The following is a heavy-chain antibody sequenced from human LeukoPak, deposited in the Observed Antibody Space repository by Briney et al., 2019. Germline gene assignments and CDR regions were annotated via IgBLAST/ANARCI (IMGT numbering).Heavy chain of an antibody. CDR1: GFSLSNYG. D-gene: IGHD3-16*01. CDR2: INYDGSNR. V-gene: IGHV3-33*01. J-gene: IGHJ4*02. CDR3: ARWGGTRQFYFDY. Sequence: HPGGSLRLPCAASGFSLSNYGLHWVRQGPGKGLEWLAVINYDGSNRYYADSVKGRFTISKDSSENTLYLQMNSLRADDTAMYYCARWGGTRQFYFDYWGQGTLATVSS.